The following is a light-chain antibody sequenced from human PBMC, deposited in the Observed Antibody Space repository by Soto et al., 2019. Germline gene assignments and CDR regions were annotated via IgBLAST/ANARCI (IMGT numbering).Light chain of an antibody. V-gene: IGKV3-20*01. CDR2: GAS. Sequence: EIVLTHSPGTLSLSPCERATLSFSASQSVSSNFLAWYQQKPGQAPRLLIYGASNRATGIPDKFNGSGSGTDFTLTISRLEPEDFAMYYCQQYGSSPRTFGQGTKVDIK. J-gene: IGKJ1*01. CDR3: QQYGSSPRT. CDR1: QSVSSNF.